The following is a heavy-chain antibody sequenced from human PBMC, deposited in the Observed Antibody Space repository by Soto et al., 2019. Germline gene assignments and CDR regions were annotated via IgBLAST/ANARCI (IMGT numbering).Heavy chain of an antibody. Sequence: SETLSLTCAVYGGSFSGYYWSWIRQPPGKGLEWIGEINHSGSTNYNPSLKSRVTISVDTSKNQFSLKLSSVTAADTAVYYCARVYSLFGVVRKYYYYYMDVWGKGTTVTVSS. V-gene: IGHV4-34*01. J-gene: IGHJ6*03. CDR1: GGSFSGYY. D-gene: IGHD3-3*01. CDR2: INHSGST. CDR3: ARVYSLFGVVRKYYYYYMDV.